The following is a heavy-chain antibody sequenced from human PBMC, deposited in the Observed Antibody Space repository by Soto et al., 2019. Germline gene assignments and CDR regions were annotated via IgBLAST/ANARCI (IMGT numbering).Heavy chain of an antibody. CDR2: ISYDGSNT. Sequence: QVQLVESGGGVVQPGRSLRLSCVASGFTFSSYGMHWVRQAPGKGLEWVAIISYDGSNTYYADSVKGRLTISRDNSKNTPYLQMNSLRAEDTSVYYCAKEGGLSGSYYISSSYYFDYWGQGTLVTVSS. CDR3: AKEGGLSGSYYISSSYYFDY. D-gene: IGHD1-26*01. J-gene: IGHJ4*02. CDR1: GFTFSSYG. V-gene: IGHV3-30*18.